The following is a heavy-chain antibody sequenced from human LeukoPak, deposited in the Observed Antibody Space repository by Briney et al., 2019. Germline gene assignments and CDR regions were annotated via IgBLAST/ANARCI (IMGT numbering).Heavy chain of an antibody. CDR2: IYPGDSDT. CDR3: ARVGGAEYSSSQPFDY. V-gene: IGHV5-51*01. Sequence: GESLKISCKGSGYSFTTYWIGWVRQMPGEGLEWMGMIYPGDSDTRYSPSFQGQVTISADKSISTANLQWSSLKASDTAIYYCARVGGAEYSSSQPFDYWGQGTLVTVSS. J-gene: IGHJ4*02. CDR1: GYSFTTYW. D-gene: IGHD6-13*01.